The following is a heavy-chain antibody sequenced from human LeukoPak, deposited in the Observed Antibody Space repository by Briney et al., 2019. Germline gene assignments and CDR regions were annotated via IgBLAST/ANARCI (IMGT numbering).Heavy chain of an antibody. CDR1: GGSFSGYY. J-gene: IGHJ4*02. CDR2: IYYSGST. V-gene: IGHV4-59*12. D-gene: IGHD5-24*01. Sequence: SETLSLTCAVYGGSFSGYYWSWIRQPPGKGLEWIGYIYYSGSTNYKSSLKSRVTISVDTSKNQFSLKLSSVTAADTAVYYCARDLGDGYNDGTYFDYWGQGTLVTVSS. CDR3: ARDLGDGYNDGTYFDY.